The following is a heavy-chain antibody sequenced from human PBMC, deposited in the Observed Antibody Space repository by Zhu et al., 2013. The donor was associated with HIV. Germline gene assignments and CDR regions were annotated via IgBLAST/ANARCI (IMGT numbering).Heavy chain of an antibody. V-gene: IGHV1-2*02. D-gene: IGHD3-9*01. CDR2: IHPVSGDT. CDR1: GYSFTGFY. CDR3: ARDPSTRYYTDV. J-gene: IGHJ6*03. Sequence: HVQLVQSGAEVKKPGASVKVSCQTSGYSFTGFYLHWVRQAPGQGPQWMGWIHPVSGDTQFGQKFQGRVTMARDTSISTVYMELRSLTSDDTAVYYCARDPSTRYYTDVWGKGTTVIVSS.